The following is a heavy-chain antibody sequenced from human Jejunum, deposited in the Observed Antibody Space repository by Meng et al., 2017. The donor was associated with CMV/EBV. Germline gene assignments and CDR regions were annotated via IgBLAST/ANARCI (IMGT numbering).Heavy chain of an antibody. J-gene: IGHJ4*02. CDR3: AHFVGGYYPSRPDY. D-gene: IGHD1-26*01. CDR1: GFSPSTSGEG. CDR2: IYRGDDK. Sequence: QITFKESAPTLVKPTQTLTLTCSFSGFSPSTSGEGVGWIRQPPGKALEWLALIYRGDDKRYSPSLNSRLTIAKDTSKNEVVLTLTNMGPIDTGTYYCAHFVGGYYPSRPDYWGQGTLVTVSS. V-gene: IGHV2-5*02.